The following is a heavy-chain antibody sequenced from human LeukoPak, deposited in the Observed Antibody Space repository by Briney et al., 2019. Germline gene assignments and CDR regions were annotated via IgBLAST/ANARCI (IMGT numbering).Heavy chain of an antibody. CDR2: INHSGST. CDR1: GGSFSGYY. CDR3: ARNGLDYDTLTGYYSCAFDI. V-gene: IGHV4-34*01. D-gene: IGHD3-9*01. J-gene: IGHJ3*02. Sequence: SETLSLTCAVYGGSFSGYYWSWIRQPPGKGLEWIGEINHSGSTNYNPSLKSRVTISVDTSKNQFSLKLSSVTAADTAVYYCARNGLDYDTLTGYYSCAFDIWGQGTMVTVSS.